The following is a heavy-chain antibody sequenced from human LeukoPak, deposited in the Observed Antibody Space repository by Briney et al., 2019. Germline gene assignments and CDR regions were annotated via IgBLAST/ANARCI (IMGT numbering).Heavy chain of an antibody. V-gene: IGHV1-69*05. J-gene: IGHJ4*02. CDR1: GGTFSSYA. D-gene: IGHD6-19*01. Sequence: SVKVSCKASGGTFSSYAISWVRQAPGQGLEWMGRIIPIFGTANYAQKFQGRVTITTDESTSTAYMELSSLRSGDTAVYYCARERDGWYDGVYWGQGTLVTVSS. CDR3: ARERDGWYDGVY. CDR2: IIPIFGTA.